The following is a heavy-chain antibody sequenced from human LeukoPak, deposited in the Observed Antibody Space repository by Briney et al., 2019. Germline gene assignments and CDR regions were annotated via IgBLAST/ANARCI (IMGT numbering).Heavy chain of an antibody. CDR2: FEPGYDGP. Sequence: ASVKVSCKVSGYTLTELSIHWVRQAPGKGLEWMGGFEPGYDGPIYAQNFQGRVTMTEDTSTDTVYMELSSLRSEDTAVYYCTTFSYSVTTGFDYWGQGTLVTVSS. CDR1: GYTLTELS. J-gene: IGHJ4*02. D-gene: IGHD4-17*01. V-gene: IGHV1-24*01. CDR3: TTFSYSVTTGFDY.